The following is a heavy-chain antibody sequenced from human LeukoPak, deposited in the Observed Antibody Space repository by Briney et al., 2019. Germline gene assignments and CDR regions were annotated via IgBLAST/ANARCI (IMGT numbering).Heavy chain of an antibody. V-gene: IGHV3-23*01. CDR3: AKRGVVIRVILVGLHKEAYYFDS. CDR2: ISDSGGRT. D-gene: IGHD3-22*01. J-gene: IGHJ4*02. Sequence: GGSLRLSCAVSGITLSNYGMSWVRQAPGKGLEWVAGISDSGGRTNYADSVKGRFTISRDNPKNTLFLQMNSLRAEDTAVYFCAKRGVVIRVILVGLHKEAYYFDSWGQGALVTVSS. CDR1: GITLSNYG.